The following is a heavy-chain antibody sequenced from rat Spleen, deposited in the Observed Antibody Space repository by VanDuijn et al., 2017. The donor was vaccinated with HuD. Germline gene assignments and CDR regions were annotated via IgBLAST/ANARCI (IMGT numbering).Heavy chain of an antibody. J-gene: IGHJ2*01. CDR3: AKDMGYFDY. D-gene: IGHD1-7*01. V-gene: IGHV5-29*01. Sequence: EVQLVESGGGFVQPGRSLKLSCAASGFTFSNFDMAWVRQAPTKGLEWVATISFDGISTYYRDSVQGRFTITRDNAKSTLYLQMDSLGSEDTATYYCAKDMGYFDYWGQGVMVTVSS. CDR2: ISFDGIST. CDR1: GFTFSNFD.